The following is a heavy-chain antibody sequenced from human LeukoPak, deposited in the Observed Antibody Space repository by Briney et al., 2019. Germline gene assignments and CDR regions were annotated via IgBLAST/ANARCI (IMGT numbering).Heavy chain of an antibody. CDR2: ISSSGTYK. D-gene: IGHD6-19*01. J-gene: IGHJ4*02. CDR1: GFTFSSYS. V-gene: IGHV3-21*01. Sequence: GGSLRLSCAVSGFTFSSYSMSWVRQAPGKGLEWVSSISSSGTYKYYADSVKGRFAISRDNAKNSLYLQMNSLRAEHTAVYYCAKGKDSVAGATNDYWGQGTLVTVSS. CDR3: AKGKDSVAGATNDY.